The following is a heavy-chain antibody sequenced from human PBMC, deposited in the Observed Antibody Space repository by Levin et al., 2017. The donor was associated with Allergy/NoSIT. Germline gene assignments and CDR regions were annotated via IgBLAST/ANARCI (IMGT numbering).Heavy chain of an antibody. CDR3: ARSYAIFGVEYFDY. D-gene: IGHD3-3*01. J-gene: IGHJ4*02. V-gene: IGHV1-18*01. Sequence: ASVKVSCKASGYTFTTHGISWVQQAPGQGLEWMGWISAYNGNTNYAQKFQGRITMTTDTSTSTAYMELRSLRSDDTAVYYCARSYAIFGVEYFDYWGQGTLVTVSS. CDR1: GYTFTTHG. CDR2: ISAYNGNT.